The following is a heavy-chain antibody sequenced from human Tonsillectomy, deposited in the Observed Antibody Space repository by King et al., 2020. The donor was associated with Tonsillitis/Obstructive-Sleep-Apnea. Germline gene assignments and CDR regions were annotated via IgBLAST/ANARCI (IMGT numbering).Heavy chain of an antibody. D-gene: IGHD1-7*01. J-gene: IGHJ2*01. CDR3: ASHKGNFDWYFDL. CDR2: IYSGGST. V-gene: IGHV3-53*01. CDR1: GFTVSSNY. Sequence: VQLVESAGGLIQPGGSLRLSCAASGFTVSSNYMSWVRQAPGKGLEWVSVIYSGGSTYYADSVKGRFTISRDNSKNTLYLQMNSLRAEDTAVYYCASHKGNFDWYFDLWGRGTLVTVSS.